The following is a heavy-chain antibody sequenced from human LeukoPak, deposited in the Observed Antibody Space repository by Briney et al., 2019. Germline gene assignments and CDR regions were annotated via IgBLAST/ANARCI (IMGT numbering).Heavy chain of an antibody. V-gene: IGHV3-7*01. CDR2: IKSDGSED. CDR1: GFAFSNFW. J-gene: IGHJ4*02. CDR3: VVDRRVKTFDY. Sequence: GGSLRLSCAASGFAFSNFWIYWVRQAPGKGLEWVASIKSDGSEDYYMDSVKGRFTISRDNANNSLYLQMNNLTAEDTAVYYCVVDRRVKTFDYWGQGTLVTVSS.